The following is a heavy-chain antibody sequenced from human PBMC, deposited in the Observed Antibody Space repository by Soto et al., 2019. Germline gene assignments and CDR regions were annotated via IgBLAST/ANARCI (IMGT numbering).Heavy chain of an antibody. CDR3: ARGSEDSYPGSRIFDF. D-gene: IGHD3-10*01. Sequence: EVQLVESGGGLVKPGGSLRLSCAASGFTFSNAWMSWVRQAPGKGLEWVGRIKSKTDGGTTDYAAPVKGRFTISRDDSKNTLYLQMSGLRAEDSAVYYCARGSEDSYPGSRIFDFWGRGTLVTVSS. CDR2: IKSKTDGGTT. J-gene: IGHJ4*02. CDR1: GFTFSNAW. V-gene: IGHV3-15*01.